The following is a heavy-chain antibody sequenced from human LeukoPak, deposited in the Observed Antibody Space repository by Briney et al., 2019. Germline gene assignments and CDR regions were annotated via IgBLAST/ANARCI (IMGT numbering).Heavy chain of an antibody. Sequence: SETLSLTCAVYGGSFSGYYWSWIRQPPGKGLEWIGEINHSGSTNYNPSLKSRVTISVDTSKNQFSLKLSSVTVADTAVYYCARGYSYGYNVDPWGQGTLVTVSS. D-gene: IGHD5-18*01. CDR3: ARGYSYGYNVDP. CDR2: INHSGST. CDR1: GGSFSGYY. J-gene: IGHJ5*02. V-gene: IGHV4-34*01.